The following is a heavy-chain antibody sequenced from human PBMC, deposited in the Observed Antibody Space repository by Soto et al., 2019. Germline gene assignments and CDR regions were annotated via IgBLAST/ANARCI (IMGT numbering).Heavy chain of an antibody. CDR1: GASSSNPTQC. V-gene: IGHV4-61*01. J-gene: IGHJ6*02. Sequence: LERLPLTYTVSGASSSNPTQCRIWIRKSTGKGLEWIVFVCYSGITNYSPSLKSRVTISLDTSKDQFSLRLTSLTAADTAVYYCARARDSNINCNYALDVWGQGTTVIGSS. CDR2: VCYSGIT. CDR3: ARARDSNINCNYALDV. D-gene: IGHD6-13*01.